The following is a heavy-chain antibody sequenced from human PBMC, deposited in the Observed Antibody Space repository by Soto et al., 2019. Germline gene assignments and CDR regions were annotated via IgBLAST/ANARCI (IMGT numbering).Heavy chain of an antibody. J-gene: IGHJ6*02. CDR1: GGTFSSYA. V-gene: IGHV1-69*13. CDR2: IIPIFGTA. CDR3: ARDQSSYCTNGVCHYYYYYGMDV. Sequence: SVKVSCKASGGTFSSYAISWVRQAPGQGLEWMGGIIPIFGTANYAQKFQGRVTITADESTSTAYMELSSLRSEDTAVYYCARDQSSYCTNGVCHYYYYYGMDVWGQGTTVTVSS. D-gene: IGHD2-8*01.